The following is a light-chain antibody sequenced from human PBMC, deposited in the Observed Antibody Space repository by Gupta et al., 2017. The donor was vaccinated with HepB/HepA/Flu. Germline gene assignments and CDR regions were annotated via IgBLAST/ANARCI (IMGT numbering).Light chain of an antibody. CDR3: QQSDTTPYT. V-gene: IGKV1-39*01. CDR1: QSINIY. CDR2: AAS. J-gene: IGKJ2*01. Sequence: DIQMTQSPSSLSASIGDRITITCRASQSINIYLHWYQQTPGNAPKLLIYAASTLQTGVPSRFSGSGSGTDFTLTISSLQPEDFATYYCQQSDTTPYTFGQGTKVAVK.